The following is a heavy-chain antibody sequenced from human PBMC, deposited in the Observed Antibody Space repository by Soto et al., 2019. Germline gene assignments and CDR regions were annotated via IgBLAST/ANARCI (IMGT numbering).Heavy chain of an antibody. CDR1: GFTFDDCA. CDR2: INWNHGDI. CDR3: AKGGATVTTWFDY. J-gene: IGHJ4*02. Sequence: GGSLRLSCAASGFTFDDCAMHWVRQAPGKGLEWVSSINWNHGDIAYADSVKGQFTISRDNAKNSLFLQMNNLRPEDTALYYCAKGGATVTTWFDYWGQGTVVTVSS. V-gene: IGHV3-9*01. D-gene: IGHD4-4*01.